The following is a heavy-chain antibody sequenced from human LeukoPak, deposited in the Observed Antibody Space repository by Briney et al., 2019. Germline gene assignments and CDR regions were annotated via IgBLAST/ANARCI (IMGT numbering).Heavy chain of an antibody. Sequence: ASVKVSCKASGYAFTRHYMHWVRQAPGQGLEWMGLINPSGSSTIYAQKFQGRVTMTRDMSTSTDYMELSSLRSEDTAVYYCARDTFGGVIGFDYWGQGTLVTVSS. CDR1: GYAFTRHY. D-gene: IGHD3-16*02. V-gene: IGHV1-46*01. CDR3: ARDTFGGVIGFDY. CDR2: INPSGSST. J-gene: IGHJ4*02.